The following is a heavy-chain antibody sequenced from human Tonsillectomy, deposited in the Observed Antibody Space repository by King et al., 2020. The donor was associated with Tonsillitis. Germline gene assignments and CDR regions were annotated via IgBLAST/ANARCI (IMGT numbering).Heavy chain of an antibody. D-gene: IGHD2-15*01. CDR1: GFAFSDYW. Sequence: VQLVESGGGLVQPGGSLRLSCAASGFAFSDYWMTWVRQAPGKGLEWVANIKPDGTEEYYMDSVRGRFTISRDNAKNSLYLQMNTLTADDAAVYYCARCRHYCFDSWGQGALVTVSS. CDR3: ARCRHYCFDS. V-gene: IGHV3-7*03. J-gene: IGHJ4*02. CDR2: IKPDGTEE.